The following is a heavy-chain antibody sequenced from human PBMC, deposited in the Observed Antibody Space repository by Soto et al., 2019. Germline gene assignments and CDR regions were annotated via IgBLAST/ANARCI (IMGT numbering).Heavy chain of an antibody. J-gene: IGHJ6*02. CDR3: ARGRVRGVPDYYGMDV. V-gene: IGHV3-13*05. CDR1: GFTFSSYD. Sequence: PVGSLRLSCAASGFTFSSYDMHWVRQATGKGLEWVSAIGTAGDPYYPGSVKGRFTISRENAKNSLYLQMNSLRAGDTAVYYCARGRVRGVPDYYGMDVWGQGTTVTVSS. D-gene: IGHD3-10*01. CDR2: IGTAGDP.